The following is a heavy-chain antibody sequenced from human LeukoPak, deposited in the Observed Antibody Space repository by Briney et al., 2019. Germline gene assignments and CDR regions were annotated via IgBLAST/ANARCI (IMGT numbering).Heavy chain of an antibody. CDR2: ITGSGDGT. J-gene: IGHJ4*02. D-gene: IGHD3-22*01. CDR3: TEREGSGYIGVY. V-gene: IGHV3-23*01. Sequence: GGSLRLSCAASGFTVSSNYMSWVRQAPGKGLEWASGITGSGDGTYYADTVKGRFTISRDNSKNTLYLQMNSLRAEDTAVYYCTEREGSGYIGVYWGQGTLVTVSS. CDR1: GFTVSSNY.